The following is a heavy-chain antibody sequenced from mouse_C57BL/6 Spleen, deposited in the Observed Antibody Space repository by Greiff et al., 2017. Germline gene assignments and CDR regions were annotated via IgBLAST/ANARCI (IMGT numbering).Heavy chain of an antibody. V-gene: IGHV1-9*01. CDR3: ARSAYCYSSGYIDFYAMDY. J-gene: IGHJ4*01. Sequence: QVQLQQSGAELMQPGASVKLSCKATGYTFTGYWIEWVKQRPGHGLEWIGEILPGSGSTNYNEKFKGKATVTADTSSNTAYMQLSSLTTDDSAIYYCARSAYCYSSGYIDFYAMDYRGQGTSVTVST. D-gene: IGHD1-1*01. CDR2: ILPGSGST. CDR1: GYTFTGYW.